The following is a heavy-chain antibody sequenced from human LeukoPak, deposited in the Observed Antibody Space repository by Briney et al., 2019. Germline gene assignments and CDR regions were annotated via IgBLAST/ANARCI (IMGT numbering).Heavy chain of an antibody. Sequence: RPSETLSLTCTVSGGSISSYYWNWIRQPAGKGLEWIGRIQTSGSTNYNPSLKSRVTMSVDTSKNQFSLKLSSVTAADTAVYYCARARNYYDSSDYYYEGDAFDIWGQGTMVTVSS. CDR1: GGSISSYY. D-gene: IGHD3-22*01. CDR2: IQTSGST. J-gene: IGHJ3*02. V-gene: IGHV4-4*07. CDR3: ARARNYYDSSDYYYEGDAFDI.